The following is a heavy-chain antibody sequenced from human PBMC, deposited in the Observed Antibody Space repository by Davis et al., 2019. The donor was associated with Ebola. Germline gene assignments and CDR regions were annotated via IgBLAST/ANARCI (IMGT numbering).Heavy chain of an antibody. CDR3: ARAGFGGVYFDY. CDR1: GFTFSSYW. V-gene: IGHV3-74*01. J-gene: IGHJ4*02. D-gene: IGHD3-16*01. CDR2: INSDGSST. Sequence: GESLKISCAASGFTFSSYWMHWVRQAPGKGLVWVSRINSDGSSTSYADSVKGRFTISRDNAKNTLYLQMNSLRAGDTAVYYCARAGFGGVYFDYWGQGTLVTVSS.